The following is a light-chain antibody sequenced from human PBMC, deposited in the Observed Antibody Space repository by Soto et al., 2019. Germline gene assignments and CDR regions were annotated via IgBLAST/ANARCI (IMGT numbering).Light chain of an antibody. J-gene: IGKJ1*01. CDR2: GAS. Sequence: EIVMTQSPATLSVSPGEGATLSCRASQRVRSKFDWYQQHHGQAPRLLIYGASTRATGIPARFSSSGSGTEFTLIISSLQSEDTADNYSQQYNSWLGTFGQGTKVDIK. CDR1: QRVRSK. CDR3: QQYNSWLGT. V-gene: IGKV3-15*01.